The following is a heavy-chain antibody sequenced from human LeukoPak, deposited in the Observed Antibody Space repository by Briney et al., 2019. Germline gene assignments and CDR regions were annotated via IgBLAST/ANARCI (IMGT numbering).Heavy chain of an antibody. CDR1: GYTFTSYY. Sequence: GASVKVSCKASGYTFTSYYMHWVRQAPGQGLEWMGIINPSGGSTSYAQKFQGRVTMTRDMSTSTVYMELSRLRSDDTAVYYCARALRGLWFGELSFYPYWGQGTLVTVSS. J-gene: IGHJ4*02. CDR3: ARALRGLWFGELSFYPY. CDR2: INPSGGST. D-gene: IGHD3-10*01. V-gene: IGHV1-46*01.